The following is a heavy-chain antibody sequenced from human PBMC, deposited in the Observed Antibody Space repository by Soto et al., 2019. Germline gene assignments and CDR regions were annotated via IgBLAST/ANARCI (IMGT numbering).Heavy chain of an antibody. V-gene: IGHV3-11*06. D-gene: IGHD3-22*01. CDR2: ISSSSSYT. CDR1: GFTFSDYY. J-gene: IGHJ6*02. CDR3: ARASTYYYDSSGPAPVYYYYGMDV. Sequence: LRLSCAASGFTFSDYYMSWIRQAPGKGLEWVSYISSSSSYTNYADSVKGRFTISRDNAKNSLYLQMNSLRAEDTAVYYCARASTYYYDSSGPAPVYYYYGMDVWGQGTTVTVSS.